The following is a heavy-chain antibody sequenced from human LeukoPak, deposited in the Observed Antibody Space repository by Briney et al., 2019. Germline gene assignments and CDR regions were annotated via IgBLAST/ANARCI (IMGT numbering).Heavy chain of an antibody. Sequence: GGSLRLSCAASGFTFSSYWMSWVRQAPGKGLEWVANIKQDGSEKYYVDSVKGRFTISRDNAKNSLYLQMNSLRAEDTAVYYCARAIFSFPLPGPEGAFDIWGQGTMVTVPS. J-gene: IGHJ3*02. CDR2: IKQDGSEK. CDR1: GFTFSSYW. V-gene: IGHV3-7*01. CDR3: ARAIFSFPLPGPEGAFDI. D-gene: IGHD3-9*01.